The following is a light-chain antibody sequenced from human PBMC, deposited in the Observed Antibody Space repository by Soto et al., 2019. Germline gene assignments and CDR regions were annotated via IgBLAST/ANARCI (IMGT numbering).Light chain of an antibody. J-gene: IGKJ4*01. Sequence: DIPMTQSPSSLSASVRDRVTITCQASQDISNYLNWYQQKPGKAPKLLIYDASNLETGVPSRFSGSGSGTDLTFTISSLQPEDIATYYCQQYDNLPLTFGGGTKVEIK. CDR1: QDISNY. CDR3: QQYDNLPLT. V-gene: IGKV1-33*01. CDR2: DAS.